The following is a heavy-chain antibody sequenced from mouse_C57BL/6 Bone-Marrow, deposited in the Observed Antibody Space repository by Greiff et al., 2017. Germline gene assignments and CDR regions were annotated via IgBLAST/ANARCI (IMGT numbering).Heavy chain of an antibody. CDR3: ARRRWDYVPYYFDY. V-gene: IGHV1-64*01. CDR1: GYTFTSYW. CDR2: IHPNSGST. Sequence: VQLQESGAELVKPGASVKLSCKASGYTFTSYWMHWVKQRPGQGLEWIGMIHPNSGSTNYNEKFKSKATLTVDKSSSTAYMQLSSLTSEDSAVYYCARRRWDYVPYYFDYWGQGTTLTVSS. D-gene: IGHD2-4*01. J-gene: IGHJ2*01.